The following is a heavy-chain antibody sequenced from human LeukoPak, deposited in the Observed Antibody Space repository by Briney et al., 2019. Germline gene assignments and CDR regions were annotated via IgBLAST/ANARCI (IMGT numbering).Heavy chain of an antibody. J-gene: IGHJ3*01. D-gene: IGHD4-17*01. CDR1: NFSFSTYA. V-gene: IGHV3-23*01. Sequence: GGSLRLSCAASNFSFSTYAMTWVRQAPGQGLEWVSSISVLGFDTSYADSVKGRFTISRDNSQSTLFLQMNSLRAEDTAVYYCTKDPNGDYVGAFDFWGQGTMVTVSS. CDR2: ISVLGFDT. CDR3: TKDPNGDYVGAFDF.